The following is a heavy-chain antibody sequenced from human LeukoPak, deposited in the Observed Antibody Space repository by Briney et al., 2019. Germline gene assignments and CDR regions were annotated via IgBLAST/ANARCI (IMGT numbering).Heavy chain of an antibody. J-gene: IGHJ5*02. CDR3: ARETYYYDSSGYHCFDR. D-gene: IGHD3-22*01. CDR2: IYYSDST. V-gene: IGHV4-39*07. CDR1: GGSISTNVYY. Sequence: SETLTLTCTVSGGSISTNVYYWGWIPQPPGKGLESFGSIYYSDSTNYNPSLKSHVTLRVDTSKNQYSHKQSPRPAADTAVYFCARETYYYDSSGYHCFDRWGKGTMVTVS.